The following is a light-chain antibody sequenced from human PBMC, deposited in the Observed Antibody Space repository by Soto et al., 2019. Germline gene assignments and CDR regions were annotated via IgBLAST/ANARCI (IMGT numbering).Light chain of an antibody. V-gene: IGLV1-44*01. CDR3: ASWADGLNAWV. CDR2: DNV. J-gene: IGLJ3*02. CDR1: NSNVGSNP. Sequence: QSVLTQPPSASGTPGQRVTISCSTSNSNVGSNPVNWYQQLPGMAPNLTIYDNVERPSAVADRFSGSRSGTAASLAISGLQSEDEDDYDCASWADGLNAWVIGGGTKLTVL.